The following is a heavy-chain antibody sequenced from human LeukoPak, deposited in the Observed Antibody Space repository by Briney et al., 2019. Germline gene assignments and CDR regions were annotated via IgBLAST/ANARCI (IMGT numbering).Heavy chain of an antibody. Sequence: GGSLRLSCVGSGFTFSGYWMGWVRQAPGKGLEWVANINQDESAKYYVDSVKGRFTISRDNAKNSQYLQMNSLRDEDTAVYFCGRVSGTTIYHYYYGMDVWGQGTTVTVSS. D-gene: IGHD1-1*01. J-gene: IGHJ6*02. CDR3: GRVSGTTIYHYYYGMDV. CDR1: GFTFSGYW. CDR2: INQDESAK. V-gene: IGHV3-7*05.